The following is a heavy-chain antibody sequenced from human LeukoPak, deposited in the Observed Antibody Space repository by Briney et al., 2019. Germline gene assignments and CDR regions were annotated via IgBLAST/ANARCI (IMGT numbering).Heavy chain of an antibody. V-gene: IGHV3-21*01. CDR3: ARVGSGGTREDTFDI. Sequence: GGSLTLSCAASGFTFSIYSMNWVRQTRGKGVEWVGSIGSSGSHIYYAASVKGRFTISRDNAKNSLYLQMTSLRAEDTAVYYCARVGSGGTREDTFDIWGQGTMVTVSS. CDR2: IGSSGSHI. J-gene: IGHJ3*02. CDR1: GFTFSIYS. D-gene: IGHD1-26*01.